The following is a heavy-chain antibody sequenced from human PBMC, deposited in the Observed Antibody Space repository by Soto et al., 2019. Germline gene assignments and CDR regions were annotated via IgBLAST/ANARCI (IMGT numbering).Heavy chain of an antibody. CDR2: ISTSSSYI. V-gene: IGHV3-21*01. Sequence: EVQLVESGGGLVKPGGSLRLSCAASGFTFSTYRMNWVRQAPGKGLEWVSLISTSSSYIYYADSVKGRFTISRDNAKNSLYLQMNSLRAEDTAVYYCASVAFELVPAANDYWGQGILVTVSS. CDR1: GFTFSTYR. J-gene: IGHJ4*02. CDR3: ASVAFELVPAANDY. D-gene: IGHD2-2*01.